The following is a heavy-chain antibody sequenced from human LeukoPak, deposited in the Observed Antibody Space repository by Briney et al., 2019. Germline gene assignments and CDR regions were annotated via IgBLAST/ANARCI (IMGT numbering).Heavy chain of an antibody. J-gene: IGHJ3*02. CDR3: ARGRYCSADICSGGDAFDI. CDR1: GGSINNYY. V-gene: IGHV4-4*07. CDR2: IYTRGST. D-gene: IGHD2-15*01. Sequence: PSETLSLTCTVSGGSINNYYWSWIRQPAGKGLEWIGRIYTRGSTNYNPSLKSRVTMSVDTSKNQFSLKLSSATAADTAVYYCARGRYCSADICSGGDAFDIWGQGTMVSVSS.